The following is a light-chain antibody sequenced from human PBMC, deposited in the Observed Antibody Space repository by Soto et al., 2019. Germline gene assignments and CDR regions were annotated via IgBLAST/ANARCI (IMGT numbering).Light chain of an antibody. CDR1: SCDVGGYNY. CDR2: EVS. V-gene: IGLV2-8*01. Sequence: QSVLTQPPSASGSPGQSVTISCTGTSCDVGGYNYVSWYQQHPGKAPKLMIYEVSKRPSGVPDRFSGSKSGNTASLTVSGLQAEDEADYYCSSYAGSNNFVFGGGTKVTVL. CDR3: SSYAGSNNFV. J-gene: IGLJ2*01.